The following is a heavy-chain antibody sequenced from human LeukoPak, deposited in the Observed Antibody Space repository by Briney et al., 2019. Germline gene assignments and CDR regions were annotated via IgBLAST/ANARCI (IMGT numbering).Heavy chain of an antibody. V-gene: IGHV1-18*01. CDR2: ISADSGNT. Sequence: ASVKVSCKASGYTFTSYGITWVRQAPGRGLEWMGWISADSGNTNYAQKLQGRVAMTTDTSTSTAYMELRSLRSDDTAVYYCARGLVVPAAMGEFDYWGQGTLIAVSS. D-gene: IGHD2-2*01. CDR3: ARGLVVPAAMGEFDY. CDR1: GYTFTSYG. J-gene: IGHJ4*02.